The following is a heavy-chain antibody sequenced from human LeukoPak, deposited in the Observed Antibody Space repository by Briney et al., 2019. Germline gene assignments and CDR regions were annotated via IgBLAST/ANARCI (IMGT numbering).Heavy chain of an antibody. CDR2: ISYSGRT. CDR1: GGSTSSSSFY. Sequence: SETLSLTCTVSGGSTSSSSFYWGWIRQPPGKGLVCIGRISYSGRTYYNPSLQSRVTISVDTSKNQFSLRLSSVTAADTAVYYCARLRAYYYDSSGYYNFDFWGQGTLVTVSS. V-gene: IGHV4-39*01. J-gene: IGHJ4*02. CDR3: ARLRAYYYDSSGYYNFDF. D-gene: IGHD3-22*01.